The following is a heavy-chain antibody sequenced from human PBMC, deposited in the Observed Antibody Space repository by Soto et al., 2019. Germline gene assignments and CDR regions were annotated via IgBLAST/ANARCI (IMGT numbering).Heavy chain of an antibody. D-gene: IGHD1-1*01. CDR1: GGTFSNYA. Sequence: QVHLVQSGAEVKKPGSSVKVSCKTSGGTFSNYAFSWVRQAPGQGLEWVGGIIPVFGSVNSAQKFQGRVTITADESTSTAYMELSSLRSEDTAVYYCATGDWNEKVVWDYWGQGTLVTVSS. CDR2: IIPVFGSV. J-gene: IGHJ4*02. CDR3: ATGDWNEKVVWDY. V-gene: IGHV1-69*12.